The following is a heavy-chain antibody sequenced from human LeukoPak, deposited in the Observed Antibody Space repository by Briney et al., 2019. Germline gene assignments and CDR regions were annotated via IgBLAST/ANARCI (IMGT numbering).Heavy chain of an antibody. Sequence: SENLSLNCTVYSCSISSYYWSWIRQPPGKGLEWIGYIYYSGTTNYKPSHNSRVTISVDTSKNQFSLLSSPISADTAVDYCSAGLTRAPEDYWGQRTLVTVSS. J-gene: IGHJ4*02. V-gene: IGHV4-59*01. CDR3: SAGLTRAPEDY. CDR1: SCSISSYY. CDR2: IYYSGTT. D-gene: IGHD2-2*01.